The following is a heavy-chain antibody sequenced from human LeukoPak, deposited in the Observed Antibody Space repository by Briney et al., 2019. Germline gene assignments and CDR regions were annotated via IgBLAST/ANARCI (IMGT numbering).Heavy chain of an antibody. CDR3: AKDLAPQGAGTDY. V-gene: IGHV3-23*01. CDR2: ISGSGGST. J-gene: IGHJ4*02. Sequence: GGSLRLSCAASGFTFSSYAMSWVRQAPGKGLEWVSAISGSGGSTYYADSVKGRFTISRDNAKNSLYLQMNSLRAEDTALHYCAKDLAPQGAGTDYWGQGTLVTVSS. CDR1: GFTFSSYA. D-gene: IGHD6-19*01.